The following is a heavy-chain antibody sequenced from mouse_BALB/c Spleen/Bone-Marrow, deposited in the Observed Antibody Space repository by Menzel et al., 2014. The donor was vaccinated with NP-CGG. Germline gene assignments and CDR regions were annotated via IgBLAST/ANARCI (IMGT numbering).Heavy chain of an antibody. CDR1: GYTSTSYW. Sequence: QVQLQQSGAELAKPGASVKMSCKASGYTSTSYWMHWVKQRPGQGLEWIGYINPSTGYTEYNQKFKDMATLTADKSSSTAYMQLSSLTSEDSAVYYCARGGNWDGFAYWGQGTLVTVSA. J-gene: IGHJ3*01. CDR2: INPSTGYT. D-gene: IGHD4-1*01. V-gene: IGHV1-7*01. CDR3: ARGGNWDGFAY.